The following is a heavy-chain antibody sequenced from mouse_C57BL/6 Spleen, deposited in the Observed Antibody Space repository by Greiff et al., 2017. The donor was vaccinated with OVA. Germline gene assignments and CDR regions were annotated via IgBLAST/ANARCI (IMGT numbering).Heavy chain of an antibody. J-gene: IGHJ4*01. CDR1: GFTFSSYA. V-gene: IGHV5-9-1*02. CDR2: ISSGGDYI. Sequence: EVKLVESGEGLVKPGGSLKLSCAASGFTFSSYAMSWVRQTPEKRLEWVAYISSGGDYIYYADTVKGRFTISRDNARNTLYLQMSSLKSEDTAMYYCTRDQHYGSSYDYAMDYWGQGTSVTVSS. CDR3: TRDQHYGSSYDYAMDY. D-gene: IGHD1-1*01.